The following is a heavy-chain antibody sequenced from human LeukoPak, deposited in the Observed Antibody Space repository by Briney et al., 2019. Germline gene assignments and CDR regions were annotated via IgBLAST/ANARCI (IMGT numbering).Heavy chain of an antibody. D-gene: IGHD4-17*01. J-gene: IGHJ5*01. Sequence: SETLSLTCTVSGDSIGAYYWSWIRQPAGKGLEWIGRIYKSMYSGGSTDYNPSLKSRVTMSVDTSKNQSSLKLSSLTAADTAVYYCVRDPTTVTTFFDLWGQGTLVTVSS. V-gene: IGHV4-4*07. CDR1: GDSIGAYY. CDR2: IYKSMYSGGST. CDR3: VRDPTTVTTFFDL.